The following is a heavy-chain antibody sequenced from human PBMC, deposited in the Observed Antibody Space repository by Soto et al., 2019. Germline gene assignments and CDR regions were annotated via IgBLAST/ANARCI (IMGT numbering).Heavy chain of an antibody. CDR1: GFSFSKYG. CDR2: MSDDGSKK. V-gene: IGHV3-30*18. D-gene: IGHD3-16*01. CDR3: AKELRETGGYYFDC. Sequence: QVHLVESGGGVVHPGRSLRLSCAASGFSFSKYGMHWVRQAPGKGLEWVAEMSDDGSKKYYGDSVKGRFTISRDNSKNTLYLLMDSLRPEDTAMYYCAKELRETGGYYFDCWGQGTLVTVSS. J-gene: IGHJ4*02.